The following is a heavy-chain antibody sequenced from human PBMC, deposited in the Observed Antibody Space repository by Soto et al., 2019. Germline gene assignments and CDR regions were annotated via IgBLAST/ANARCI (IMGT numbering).Heavy chain of an antibody. CDR1: GFTFDDYA. Sequence: EVQLVESGGGLVQPGRSLRLSCVASGFTFDDYAMHWVRQTPGKGLEWVSSIDWNGGSTAYADSVKGRFTISRDHAMNSLYLQMNSLRSEDTALYYCVKGRGSYFLYFGLDVWGQGTTVTVSS. J-gene: IGHJ6*02. V-gene: IGHV3-9*01. CDR2: IDWNGGST. CDR3: VKGRGSYFLYFGLDV. D-gene: IGHD1-26*01.